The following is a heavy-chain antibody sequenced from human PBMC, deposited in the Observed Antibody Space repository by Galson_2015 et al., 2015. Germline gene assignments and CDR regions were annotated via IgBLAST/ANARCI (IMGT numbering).Heavy chain of an antibody. CDR3: AKLGGIAAAGKTSGGLDY. V-gene: IGHV3-23*01. D-gene: IGHD6-13*01. CDR1: GFTFSSYA. CDR2: IRGSGGST. Sequence: SLRLSCAASGFTFSSYAMSWVRQAPGKGLEWVSGIRGSGGSTYYADSVKGRFTISRDNSKNTLYLQMNSLRAEDTAVYYCAKLGGIAAAGKTSGGLDYWGQGTLVTVSS. J-gene: IGHJ4*02.